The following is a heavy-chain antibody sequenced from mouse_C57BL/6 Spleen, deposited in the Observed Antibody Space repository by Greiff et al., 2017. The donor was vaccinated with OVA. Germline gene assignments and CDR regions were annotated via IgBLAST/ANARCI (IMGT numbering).Heavy chain of an antibody. Sequence: EVKLQQSGPELVKPGASVKIPCKASGYTFTDYNMDWVKQSHGKSLEWIGDINPNNGGTIYNQKFKGKATLTVDKSSSTAYMELRSLTSEDTAVYYCARGDWDGYYAMDYWGQGTSVTVSS. CDR2: INPNNGGT. CDR1: GYTFTDYN. V-gene: IGHV1-18*01. CDR3: ARGDWDGYYAMDY. J-gene: IGHJ4*01. D-gene: IGHD4-1*01.